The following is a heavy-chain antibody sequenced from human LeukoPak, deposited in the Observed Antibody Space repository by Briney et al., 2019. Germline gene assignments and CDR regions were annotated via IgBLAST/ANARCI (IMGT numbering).Heavy chain of an antibody. CDR1: VYTFTIYD. V-gene: IGHV1-8*03. CDR3: ARNVEYSSSSYYMDV. D-gene: IGHD6-6*01. CDR2: MNTNSGNT. J-gene: IGHJ6*03. Sequence: GASVKVSCTASVYTFTIYDINWVRQATGQGLEWMGWMNTNSGNTGYAQKFQGRVTIARNTSISTAYMELSSLRSEDTAVYCCARNVEYSSSSYYMDVWGKGTTVTVSS.